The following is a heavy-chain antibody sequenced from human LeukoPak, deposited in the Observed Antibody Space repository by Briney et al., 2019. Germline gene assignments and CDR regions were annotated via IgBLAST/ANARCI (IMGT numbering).Heavy chain of an antibody. V-gene: IGHV3-7*01. D-gene: IGHD2-21*01. Sequence: PGGSLRLSCEASGFAFSSYWASWVRQAPGKGLEWVANINQDGNSQNYVDSVRGLFTISKDNAKNSVYLQMNSLRAEDTAVYYCARSLWPEDYWGQGILVTVSS. CDR3: ARSLWPEDY. CDR1: GFAFSSYW. J-gene: IGHJ4*02. CDR2: INQDGNSQ.